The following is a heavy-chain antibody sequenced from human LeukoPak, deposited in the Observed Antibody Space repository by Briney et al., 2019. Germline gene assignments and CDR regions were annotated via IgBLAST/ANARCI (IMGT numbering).Heavy chain of an antibody. Sequence: SETLSHTCAVYGGSFSGYYWSWIRQPPGKGLEWIGEINHSGSTNYNPSLKSRVTISVDTSKNQFSLKLSSVTAADTAVYYCARGPGFRASRYFDYWGQGTLVTVSS. CDR1: GGSFSGYY. CDR3: ARGPGFRASRYFDY. J-gene: IGHJ4*02. V-gene: IGHV4-34*01. CDR2: INHSGST.